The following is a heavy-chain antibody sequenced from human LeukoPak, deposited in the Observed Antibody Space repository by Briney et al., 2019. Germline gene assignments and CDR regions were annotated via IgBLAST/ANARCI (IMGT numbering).Heavy chain of an antibody. D-gene: IGHD3-3*01. Sequence: SETLSLTCTVSGGSISSSSYYWGWIRQPPGKGLEWIGSIYYSGSTYYNPSLKSPVTISLDMSNNQFFLKVTSVTAADTAVYYCARQGVSFFGVVQNWFDPWGQGTLVTVSS. CDR3: ARQGVSFFGVVQNWFDP. CDR1: GGSISSSSYY. V-gene: IGHV4-39*01. J-gene: IGHJ5*02. CDR2: IYYSGST.